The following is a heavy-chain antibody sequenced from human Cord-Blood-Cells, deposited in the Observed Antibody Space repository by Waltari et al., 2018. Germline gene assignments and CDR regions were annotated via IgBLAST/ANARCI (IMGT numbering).Heavy chain of an antibody. J-gene: IGHJ4*02. CDR2: ISYDGSNK. CDR1: GFTFSSYA. Sequence: QVQLVESGGGVVQPGRSLRLSCAASGFTFSSYAMHWFRQAPGKGLEWVAVISYDGSNKYYADSVKGRFTISRDNSKNTLYLQMNSLRAEDTAVYYCASTPYDSSGYYYYWGQGTLVTVSS. CDR3: ASTPYDSSGYYYY. D-gene: IGHD3-22*01. V-gene: IGHV3-30-3*01.